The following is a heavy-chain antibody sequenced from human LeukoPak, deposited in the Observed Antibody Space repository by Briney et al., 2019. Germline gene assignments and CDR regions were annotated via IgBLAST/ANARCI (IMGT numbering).Heavy chain of an antibody. J-gene: IGHJ4*02. CDR3: ARGPTDYGDYTVYYFDY. Sequence: SVKVSCKASGGTFTSYAISWVRQAPGQGLEWMGGIIPIFGTANYAQKFQGRVTITADESTSTAYMELSSLRSEDTAVYYCARGPTDYGDYTVYYFDYWGQGTLVTVSS. D-gene: IGHD4-17*01. CDR2: IIPIFGTA. V-gene: IGHV1-69*13. CDR1: GGTFTSYA.